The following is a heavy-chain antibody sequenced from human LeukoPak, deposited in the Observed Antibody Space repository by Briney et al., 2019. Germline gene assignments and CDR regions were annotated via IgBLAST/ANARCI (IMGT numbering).Heavy chain of an antibody. V-gene: IGHV3-23*01. CDR1: GGSISSSSYY. Sequence: ETLSLTCTVSGGSISSSSYYWGWIRQAPGKGLEWVSAISGSGGSTYYADSVKGRFTISRDNSKNTLYLQMNSLRAEDTAVYYCAKDQRFTAGGQGTLVTVSS. CDR3: AKDQRFTA. J-gene: IGHJ4*02. D-gene: IGHD2-21*02. CDR2: ISGSGGST.